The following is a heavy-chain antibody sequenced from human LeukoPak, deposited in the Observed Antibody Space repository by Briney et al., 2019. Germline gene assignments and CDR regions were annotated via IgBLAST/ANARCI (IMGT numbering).Heavy chain of an antibody. D-gene: IGHD6-13*01. CDR2: IKEDGSEK. CDR3: ARDSGWWRFDF. Sequence: GGSLRLSCAASGFTFSSRWMNWVRQAPGQGLEWVASIKEDGSEKHYVDSVKGRFTISRDNGKNSLYLQMNSLRAEDTAVYYCARDSGWWRFDFWGQGTLVTVSS. J-gene: IGHJ4*02. V-gene: IGHV3-7*03. CDR1: GFTFSSRW.